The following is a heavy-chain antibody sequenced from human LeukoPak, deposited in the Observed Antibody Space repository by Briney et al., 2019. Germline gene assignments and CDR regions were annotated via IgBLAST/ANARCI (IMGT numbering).Heavy chain of an antibody. D-gene: IGHD6-13*01. J-gene: IGHJ6*03. CDR3: AREGAGTHFHYYYMDV. Sequence: ASVKVSCKASGYTFTGYYMHWVRQAPGQGLEWMGWINPNSGGTNYAQKFQGRVTTTRDTSISTAYMELSRLRSDDTAVYYCAREGAGTHFHYYYMDVWGKGTTVTISS. V-gene: IGHV1-2*02. CDR1: GYTFTGYY. CDR2: INPNSGGT.